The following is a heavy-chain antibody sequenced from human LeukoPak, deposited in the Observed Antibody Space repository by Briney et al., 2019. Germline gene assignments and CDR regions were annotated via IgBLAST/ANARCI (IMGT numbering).Heavy chain of an antibody. CDR3: AKDRTYYDTLTGFYYYYGMDV. Sequence: GGSLRLSCAASGFTFDDYAMHWVRQAPGKGLEWVSLISGDGGSTYYADSVKGRFTISRDNSKNSLYLQMNSLRTEDTALYYCAKDRTYYDTLTGFYYYYGMDVWGQGTTVTVSS. D-gene: IGHD3-9*01. V-gene: IGHV3-43*02. CDR1: GFTFDDYA. J-gene: IGHJ6*02. CDR2: ISGDGGST.